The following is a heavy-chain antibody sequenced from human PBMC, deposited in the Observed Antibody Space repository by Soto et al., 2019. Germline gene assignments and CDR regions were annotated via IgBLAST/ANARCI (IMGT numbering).Heavy chain of an antibody. CDR1: GYTFTTYD. Sequence: QVQLVQSGAEVKKPGASVKVSCKASGYTFTTYDINWVRQANRQGLEWLGWMNPKSGNTGFAQKFQGRVTMTRNTSTDTAYMDLSLLRSEDTAVYYCTRGPQTGPEYYYYHGMDVWGQGTTVTVSS. V-gene: IGHV1-8*01. CDR2: MNPKSGNT. CDR3: TRGPQTGPEYYYYHGMDV. J-gene: IGHJ6*02.